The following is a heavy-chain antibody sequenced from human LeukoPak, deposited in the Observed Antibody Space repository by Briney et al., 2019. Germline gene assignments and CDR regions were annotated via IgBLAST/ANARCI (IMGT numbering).Heavy chain of an antibody. Sequence: ASVKVSCKASGYTFTSYDINWVRQAPGQGLEWMGWMNPNSGNTGYAQKFQGRVTMTRNTSISTAYMELSSLRSEDTAVYYCARAPLYDFWSGYSNQYYYYYYGMDVWGQGTTVTVSS. CDR2: MNPNSGNT. CDR3: ARAPLYDFWSGYSNQYYYYYYGMDV. V-gene: IGHV1-8*01. CDR1: GYTFTSYD. D-gene: IGHD3-3*01. J-gene: IGHJ6*02.